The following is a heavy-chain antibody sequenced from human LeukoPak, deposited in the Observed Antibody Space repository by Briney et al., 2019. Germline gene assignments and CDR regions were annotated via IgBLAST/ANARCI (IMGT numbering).Heavy chain of an antibody. CDR2: ISWNSGSI. V-gene: IGHV3-9*01. CDR1: GFTFDDYA. J-gene: IGHJ3*02. CDR3: AKDMSHCSSTSCYAGGAFDI. Sequence: GRSLRLSCAASGFTFDDYAMPWVRQAPGKGLEWVSGISWNSGSIGYADSVKGRFTISRDNAKNSLYLQMNSLRAEDTALYYCAKDMSHCSSTSCYAGGAFDIWGQGTMVTVSS. D-gene: IGHD2-2*01.